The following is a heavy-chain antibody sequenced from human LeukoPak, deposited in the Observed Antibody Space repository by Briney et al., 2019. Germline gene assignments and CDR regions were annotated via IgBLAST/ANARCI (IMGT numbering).Heavy chain of an antibody. CDR2: ISYDGSNK. J-gene: IGHJ6*03. D-gene: IGHD2-2*01. Sequence: SLRLSCATSGFTFSSYAMHWVRQAPGKGLEWVAVISYDGSNKYYADSVKGRFTISRENSKNTVYMKMNSERAEDTAVYYSARVGCSSTSCYATPVSDYYYYMDVWGKGTTVTVSS. CDR3: ARVGCSSTSCYATPVSDYYYYMDV. V-gene: IGHV3-30*04. CDR1: GFTFSSYA.